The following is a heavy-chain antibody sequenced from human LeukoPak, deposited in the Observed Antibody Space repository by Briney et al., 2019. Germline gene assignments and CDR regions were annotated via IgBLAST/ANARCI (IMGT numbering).Heavy chain of an antibody. Sequence: PGGSLRLSCAASGFTFGTCSMTWVRQAPGKGLEWVSYINSGSSNIYYADSVKGRFTISRDNAKNSLYLQMNSLRAEDTAVYYCARAGYSSTWYHPYLDSWGQGTLVTVSS. CDR1: GFTFGTCS. V-gene: IGHV3-48*04. CDR3: ARAGYSSTWYHPYLDS. D-gene: IGHD6-13*01. J-gene: IGHJ4*02. CDR2: INSGSSNI.